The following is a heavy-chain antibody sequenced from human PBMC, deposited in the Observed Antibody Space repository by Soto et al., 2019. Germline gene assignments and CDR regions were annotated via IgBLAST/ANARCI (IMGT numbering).Heavy chain of an antibody. V-gene: IGHV4-34*01. J-gene: IGHJ3*02. Sequence: SETLSLTCAVYGGSFSGYYWSWIRQPPGKGLEWIGEINYSGSTNYNPSLKSRVTISVDTSKNQFSLKLSSVTAADTAVYYCARDFYDILTGDAFDIWGQGTMVTVSS. D-gene: IGHD3-9*01. CDR1: GGSFSGYY. CDR3: ARDFYDILTGDAFDI. CDR2: INYSGST.